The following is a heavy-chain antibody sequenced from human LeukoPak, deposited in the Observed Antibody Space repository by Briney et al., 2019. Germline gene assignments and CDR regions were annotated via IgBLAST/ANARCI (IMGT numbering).Heavy chain of an antibody. V-gene: IGHV3-21*01. J-gene: IGHJ6*02. CDR1: GFTFSSYS. Sequence: GGSLRLSCAASGFTFSSYSMNWVRRTPGKGLEWVSSISSSSSYIYYADSVKGRFTISRDNAKNSLYLQMNSLRAEDTAVYYCAREKRDFWSGYYYGMDVWGQGTTVTVSS. CDR2: ISSSSSYI. D-gene: IGHD3-3*01. CDR3: AREKRDFWSGYYYGMDV.